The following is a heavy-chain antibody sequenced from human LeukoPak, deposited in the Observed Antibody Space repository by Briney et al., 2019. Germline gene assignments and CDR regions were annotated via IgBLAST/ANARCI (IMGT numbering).Heavy chain of an antibody. CDR1: GGSMSSYY. D-gene: IGHD3-10*01. J-gene: IGHJ6*02. V-gene: IGHV4-59*08. CDR2: IYYTGSA. Sequence: SEALSLTCSVSGGSMSSYYWSWIRQPPGKELELIGYIYYTGSANYNTYLKSRVTISVDTSKNQFSLKLSSVTAADTAVYYCARHPITMALTTDYYGMDVWGQGTTVTVSS. CDR3: ARHPITMALTTDYYGMDV.